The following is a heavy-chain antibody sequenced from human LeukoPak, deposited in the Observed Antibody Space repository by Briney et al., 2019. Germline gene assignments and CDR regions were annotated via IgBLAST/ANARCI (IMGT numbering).Heavy chain of an antibody. Sequence: SETLSLTCTVSGGSISSGGYYWSWIRQHPGKGLEWIGYMYYSGSTYYNPSLKSRVTISVDTSKNQFSLKLSSVTAADTAVYYCARESRGICTNGVCYSFDYWGQGTLVTVSS. CDR3: ARESRGICTNGVCYSFDY. J-gene: IGHJ4*02. CDR2: MYYSGST. V-gene: IGHV4-31*03. D-gene: IGHD2-8*01. CDR1: GGSISSGGYY.